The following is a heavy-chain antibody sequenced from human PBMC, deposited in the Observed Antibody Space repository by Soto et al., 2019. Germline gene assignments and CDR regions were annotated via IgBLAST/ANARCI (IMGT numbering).Heavy chain of an antibody. V-gene: IGHV3-33*01. CDR3: ARGADIVVVPDYYGMDV. Sequence: PGGSLRLSCAASGFTFSSYGIHWVRQAPGKGLEWVAVIWYDGSNKYYADSVKGRFTISRDNSKNTLYLQMNSLRAEDTAVYYCARGADIVVVPDYYGMDVWGQGTTVTVSS. D-gene: IGHD2-2*01. CDR2: IWYDGSNK. CDR1: GFTFSSYG. J-gene: IGHJ6*02.